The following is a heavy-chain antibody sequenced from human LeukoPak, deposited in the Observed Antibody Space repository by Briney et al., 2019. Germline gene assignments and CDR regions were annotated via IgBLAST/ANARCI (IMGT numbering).Heavy chain of an antibody. J-gene: IGHJ4*02. CDR3: AREQSGYSLDY. D-gene: IGHD3-3*01. CDR1: GFSFSTYD. V-gene: IGHV3-23*01. Sequence: GGSLRLSCAASGFSFSTYDMSWVRQAPGKGLEWVSVMRGSGGNTFYADSVKGRFIISRDNSKNTLFLQMNSLRAEDTAVYYCAREQSGYSLDYWGQGTLVTVSS. CDR2: MRGSGGNT.